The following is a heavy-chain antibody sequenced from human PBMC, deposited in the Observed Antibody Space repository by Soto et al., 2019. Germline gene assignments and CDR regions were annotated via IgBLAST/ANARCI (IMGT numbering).Heavy chain of an antibody. CDR3: ARDLGYHYDSSGSLPLDY. Sequence: QAGGSLRLSCAASGFTFSSYGMHWVRQAPGKGLEWVAVISYDGSNKYYADSVKGRFTISRDNSKNTLYLQMNSLRAEDTAVYYCARDLGYHYDSSGSLPLDYWGQGTLVTVSS. D-gene: IGHD3-22*01. V-gene: IGHV3-30*03. CDR2: ISYDGSNK. CDR1: GFTFSSYG. J-gene: IGHJ4*02.